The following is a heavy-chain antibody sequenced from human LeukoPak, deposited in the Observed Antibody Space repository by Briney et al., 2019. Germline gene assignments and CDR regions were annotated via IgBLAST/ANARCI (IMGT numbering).Heavy chain of an antibody. V-gene: IGHV1-18*01. J-gene: IGHJ4*02. CDR2: INAYNGNT. D-gene: IGHD1-26*01. CDR1: GYTFTYYV. Sequence: ASVKVSCKTSGYTFTYYVISWVRQAPGQGLEWMGWINAYNGNTNDAQKFQGRVTMTTDTSTSTAYMELRSLRSNDTAVYYCARGEKPYDYWGQGTLVSVSS. CDR3: ARGEKPYDY.